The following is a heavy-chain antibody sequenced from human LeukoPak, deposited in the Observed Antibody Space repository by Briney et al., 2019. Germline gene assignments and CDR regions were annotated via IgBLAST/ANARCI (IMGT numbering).Heavy chain of an antibody. V-gene: IGHV1-2*02. CDR2: INPNSGGT. Sequence: ASVKVSCKASGYTFTGYYMHWVRQAPGQGLEWMGWINPNSGGTNYAQKFQGRVTMTRDTSISTAYMELSRLRSDDTAVYYCARDRVIAAAGKDYYYYMDVWGKGTTVTVSS. J-gene: IGHJ6*03. CDR1: GYTFTGYY. D-gene: IGHD6-13*01. CDR3: ARDRVIAAAGKDYYYYMDV.